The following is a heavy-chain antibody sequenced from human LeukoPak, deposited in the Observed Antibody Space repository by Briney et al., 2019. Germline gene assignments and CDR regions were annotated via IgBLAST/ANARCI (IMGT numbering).Heavy chain of an antibody. V-gene: IGHV4-39*01. CDR2: IYYSGST. Sequence: SETLSLTCTVSGGSISSSSYYWGWIRQPPGKGLEWIGSIYYSGSTYYNPSLKSRVTISVDTSKNQFSLKLSSVTAADTAVYYCARPRDFTNWYFDLWGRGTLVTVSS. D-gene: IGHD3-3*01. CDR1: GGSISSSSYY. J-gene: IGHJ2*01. CDR3: ARPRDFTNWYFDL.